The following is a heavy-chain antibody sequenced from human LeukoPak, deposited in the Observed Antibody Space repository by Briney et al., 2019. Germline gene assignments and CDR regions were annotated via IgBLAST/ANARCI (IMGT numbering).Heavy chain of an antibody. V-gene: IGHV3-33*06. D-gene: IGHD3-22*01. CDR3: AKEQEELGDSSGYYFFDY. J-gene: IGHJ4*02. CDR2: IWYDGSNK. Sequence: PGGSLRLSCAASGFTFSSYGMHWVRQAPGKGLEWVAVIWYDGSNKYYADSVKGRFTISRDNSKNTPYLQMNSLRAEDTAVYYCAKEQEELGDSSGYYFFDYWGQGTLVTVSS. CDR1: GFTFSSYG.